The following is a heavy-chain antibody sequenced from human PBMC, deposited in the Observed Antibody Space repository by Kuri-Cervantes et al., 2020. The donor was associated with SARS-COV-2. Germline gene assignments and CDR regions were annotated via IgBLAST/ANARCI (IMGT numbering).Heavy chain of an antibody. V-gene: IGHV1-24*01. CDR3: ARVADTLVSYGTDAFDI. CDR1: GYTLTELS. D-gene: IGHD3-16*01. J-gene: IGHJ3*02. Sequence: ASVKVSCKVSGYTLTELSMHWVRQAPGKGLEWMGGFDPEDGETIYAQKFQGRVTMTEDTSTDTAYMELSSLRSEDTAVYYCARVADTLVSYGTDAFDIWGQGTMVTVSS. CDR2: FDPEDGET.